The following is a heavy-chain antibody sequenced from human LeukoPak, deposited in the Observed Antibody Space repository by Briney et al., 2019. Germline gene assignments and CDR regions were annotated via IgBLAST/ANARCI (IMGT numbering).Heavy chain of an antibody. CDR1: GFTFSNYG. Sequence: PPGGSLRLSCAASGFTFSNYGMHWVRQAPGKGLEWVAVIWYDGSNKYYADSVKGRFTLSRDNSKNTLFLQMNSLRPEDTAVYFCARDLTQLALFDYWGQGTLVTVSS. D-gene: IGHD6-13*01. V-gene: IGHV3-33*01. CDR3: ARDLTQLALFDY. CDR2: IWYDGSNK. J-gene: IGHJ4*02.